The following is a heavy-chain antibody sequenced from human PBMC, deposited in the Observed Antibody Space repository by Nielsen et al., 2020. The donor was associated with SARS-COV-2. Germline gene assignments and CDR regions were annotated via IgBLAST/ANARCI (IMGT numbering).Heavy chain of an antibody. CDR1: GGSISSGGYF. CDR2: IYYSGSS. D-gene: IGHD2-15*01. J-gene: IGHJ6*02. V-gene: IGHV4-31*03. Sequence: SETLSLTCTVSGGSISSGGYFWSWIRQHPGKGLEWIGYIYYSGSSYYNPSLKSRVTTSVDTFKKQFSLKLSSVTAADTAVYYCARVALGSTNGMDVWGQGTTVTVSS. CDR3: ARVALGSTNGMDV.